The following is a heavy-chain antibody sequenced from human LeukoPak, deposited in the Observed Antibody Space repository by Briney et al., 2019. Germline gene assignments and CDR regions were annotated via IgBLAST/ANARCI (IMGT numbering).Heavy chain of an antibody. Sequence: QPGGSLRLSCAASGFPFSSYAMSWVRQAPGKGLEWVSAISGRGERTDYADSVKGRFTISRDNSKNTLYLQMSSLRAEDTAIYYCAKVGLGGAYYDYWGQGTLVTVSS. J-gene: IGHJ4*02. CDR2: ISGRGERT. CDR3: AKVGLGGAYYDY. V-gene: IGHV3-23*01. D-gene: IGHD1-26*01. CDR1: GFPFSSYA.